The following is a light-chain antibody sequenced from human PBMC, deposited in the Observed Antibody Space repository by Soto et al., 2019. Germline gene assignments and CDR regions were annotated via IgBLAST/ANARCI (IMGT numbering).Light chain of an antibody. J-gene: IGKJ4*01. V-gene: IGKV3-15*01. CDR3: QQHNKWPLT. Sequence: EIVMTQSPATVSVSPGERAPLSCRASQSVNNYLAWYQQKPGQAPRLLVYGIFSRATGVPARFSGSGSGTEFTLTISSLQSEDAAVYYCQQHNKWPLTFGGGTRVEIK. CDR2: GIF. CDR1: QSVNNY.